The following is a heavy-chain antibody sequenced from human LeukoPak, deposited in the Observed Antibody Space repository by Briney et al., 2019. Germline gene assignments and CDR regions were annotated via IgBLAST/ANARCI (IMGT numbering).Heavy chain of an antibody. CDR3: AANRNTAMVAVNANWFDP. D-gene: IGHD5-18*01. CDR2: IVVGSGYT. V-gene: IGHV1-58*02. CDR1: GFTFTNSA. Sequence: ASVKVSCKASGFTFTNSAMQWVRQARGQRLEWIGWIVVGSGYTNYAQKFQERVTITRDMSTSTAYMELSSLRSEDTAVYYCAANRNTAMVAVNANWFDPWGQGALVTVSS. J-gene: IGHJ5*02.